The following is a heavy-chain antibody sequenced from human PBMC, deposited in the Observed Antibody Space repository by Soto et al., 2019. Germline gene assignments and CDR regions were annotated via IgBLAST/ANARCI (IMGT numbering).Heavy chain of an antibody. D-gene: IGHD3-3*01. Sequence: PSQTLSLTCAISGDSVSSNSAAWNWIRQSPSRGLEWLGRTYYRSKWYNDYAVSVKSRITINPDTSKNQFSLQLNAVTPEDTAVYYCARDELRFSRGYYYYGMDVWGQGTTVTVSS. CDR1: GDSVSSNSAA. CDR2: TYYRSKWYN. J-gene: IGHJ6*02. V-gene: IGHV6-1*01. CDR3: ARDELRFSRGYYYYGMDV.